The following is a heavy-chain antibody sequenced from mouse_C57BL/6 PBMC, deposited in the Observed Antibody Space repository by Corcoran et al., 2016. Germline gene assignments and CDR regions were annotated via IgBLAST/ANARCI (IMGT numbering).Heavy chain of an antibody. J-gene: IGHJ2*01. D-gene: IGHD1-1*01. V-gene: IGHV1-76*01. CDR1: GYTFTDYY. CDR2: IYPGSGNT. CDR3: ARENDYYGSPYFDY. Sequence: QVQLQQSGAELVRPGASVKLSCKASGYTFTDYYINWVKQRPGQGLEWIARIYPGSGNTYYNEKFKGKATLTADKSSSTAYMQLSSLPSEDSAVYFCARENDYYGSPYFDYWGQGTTLTVSS.